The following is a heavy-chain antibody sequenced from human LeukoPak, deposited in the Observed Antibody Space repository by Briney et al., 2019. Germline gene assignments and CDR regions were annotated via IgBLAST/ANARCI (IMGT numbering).Heavy chain of an antibody. D-gene: IGHD3-3*01. V-gene: IGHV1-46*01. CDR2: INPSGGST. CDR1: GYTLTSYY. CDR3: ARTRGSRFLEWYPSNWFDP. J-gene: IGHJ5*02. Sequence: ASVKVSCKASGYTLTSYYMHWVRQAPGQGLEWMGIINPSGGSTSYAQKFQGRVTMTRDTSTSTVYMELSSLRSEDTAVYYCARTRGSRFLEWYPSNWFDPWGQGTLVTVSS.